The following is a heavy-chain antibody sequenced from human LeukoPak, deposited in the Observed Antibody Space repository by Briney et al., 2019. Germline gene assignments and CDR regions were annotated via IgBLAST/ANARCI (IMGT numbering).Heavy chain of an antibody. D-gene: IGHD6-19*01. CDR3: ARRMPAGTVDY. CDR2: IYYSGST. V-gene: IGHV4-59*01. J-gene: IGHJ4*02. CDR1: GGSISSYY. Sequence: SETLSLTCTVSGGSISSYYWSWIRQPPGKGLEWIGYIYYSGSTNYNPSLKSRVSISVDTSKNQISLKLGSVTAADTAVYYCARRMPAGTVDYWGQGTLVTVSS.